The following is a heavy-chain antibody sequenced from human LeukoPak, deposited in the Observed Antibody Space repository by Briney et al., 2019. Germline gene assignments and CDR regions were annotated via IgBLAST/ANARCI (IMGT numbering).Heavy chain of an antibody. CDR2: IYYSGST. J-gene: IGHJ5*02. CDR1: GGSFSAYY. CDR3: ARLDSITIFGFDP. V-gene: IGHV4-31*11. D-gene: IGHD3-3*01. Sequence: SETLSLTCAVSGGSFSAYYWSWIRQHPGKGLEWIGYIYYSGSTYYNPSLKSRVTISVDTSKNQFSLKLSSVTAADTAVYYCARLDSITIFGFDPWGQGTLVTVSS.